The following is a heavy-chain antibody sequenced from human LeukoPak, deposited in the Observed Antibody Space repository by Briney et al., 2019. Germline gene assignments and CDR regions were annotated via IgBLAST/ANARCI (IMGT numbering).Heavy chain of an antibody. V-gene: IGHV1-18*01. CDR2: ISAYNGNT. CDR3: ARESAAGTVYYYYYDMDV. D-gene: IGHD6-13*01. CDR1: GYTFTSYG. J-gene: IGHJ6*02. Sequence: ASVKVSCKASGYTFTSYGISWVRQAPGQGLEWMGWISAYNGNTNYAQKLQGRVTMTTDTSTSTAYMELRSLRSDDTAVYYCARESAAGTVYYYYYDMDVWGQGTTVTVSS.